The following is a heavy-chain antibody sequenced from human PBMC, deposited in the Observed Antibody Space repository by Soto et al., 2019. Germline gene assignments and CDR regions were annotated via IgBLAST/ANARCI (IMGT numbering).Heavy chain of an antibody. J-gene: IGHJ4*02. CDR3: ARASSPFAGHDY. Sequence: GSLRLSCAASGFTVSSNYMSWVRQAPGKGLEWVSVIYSGGSTYYADSVKGRFTISRDNSKNTLYLQMNSLRAEDTAVYYCARASSPFAGHDYWDQGTLVTVSS. CDR2: IYSGGST. V-gene: IGHV3-53*01. D-gene: IGHD6-13*01. CDR1: GFTVSSNY.